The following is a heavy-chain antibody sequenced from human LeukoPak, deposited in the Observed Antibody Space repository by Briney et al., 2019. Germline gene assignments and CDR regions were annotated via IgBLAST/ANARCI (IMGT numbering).Heavy chain of an antibody. V-gene: IGHV3-48*03. CDR1: GFTFSSYE. CDR3: ARGSTYYDILTGYHYYFDY. CDR2: ISSSGSTI. D-gene: IGHD3-9*01. Sequence: TGGSLRLSCAASGFTFSSYEMNWVRQAPGKGLEWVSYISSSGSTIYYADSVKGRFTISRDNAKNSLYLQMNSLRAEDTALYYCARGSTYYDILTGYHYYFDYWGQGTLVTVSS. J-gene: IGHJ4*02.